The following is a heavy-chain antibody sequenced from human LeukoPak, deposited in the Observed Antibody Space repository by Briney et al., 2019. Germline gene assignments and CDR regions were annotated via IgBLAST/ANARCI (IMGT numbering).Heavy chain of an antibody. CDR1: GFTFSSYG. CDR2: IQYDGSDK. D-gene: IGHD1-1*01. Sequence: PGGSLRLSCAASGFTFSSYGMHWVRQAPGKGLEWVAFIQYDGSDKFYADSVKGRFTNSRDSSKNTLYLQMNSLRAEDTAVYYCAKDRKVSFRERSDYMDVWGKGTTVTVSS. CDR3: AKDRKVSFRERSDYMDV. J-gene: IGHJ6*03. V-gene: IGHV3-30*02.